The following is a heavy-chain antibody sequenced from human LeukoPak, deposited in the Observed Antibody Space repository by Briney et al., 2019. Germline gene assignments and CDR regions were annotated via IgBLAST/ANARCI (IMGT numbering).Heavy chain of an antibody. CDR2: INAGNGDT. D-gene: IGHD3-10*01. V-gene: IGHV1-3*01. CDR1: GYTFTSYA. CDR3: ARDAFGELYDYYYYGMDV. Sequence: ASVTVSCKASGYTFTSYAMHWVRQAPGQRLEWMGWINAGNGDTKYSQKFQGRVTITRDTSASTAYMELSSLRSEDTAVYYCARDAFGELYDYYYYGMDVWGKGTTVTVSS. J-gene: IGHJ6*04.